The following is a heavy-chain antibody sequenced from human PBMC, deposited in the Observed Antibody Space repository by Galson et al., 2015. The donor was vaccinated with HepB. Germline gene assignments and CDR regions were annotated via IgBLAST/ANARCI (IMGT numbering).Heavy chain of an antibody. V-gene: IGHV3-30*04. CDR3: ARDLLNIVVVTAIDYYGMDV. D-gene: IGHD2-21*02. CDR1: GFTFSSYA. J-gene: IGHJ6*02. CDR2: ISHDGSNK. Sequence: SLRLSCAASGFTFSSYAMHWVRQAPGKGLEWVAVISHDGSNKYYADSVKGRFTISRDNSKDTLYLQMNSLRADDTSVYYCARDLLNIVVVTAIDYYGMDVWGQGTMVTVSS.